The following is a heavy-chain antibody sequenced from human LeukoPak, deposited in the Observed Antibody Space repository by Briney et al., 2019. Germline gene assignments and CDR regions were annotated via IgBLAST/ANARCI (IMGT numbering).Heavy chain of an antibody. Sequence: ASAKVSCKASGYTFTSYYMHWVRQAHGQGLEWMGIINPSGGSTSYAQKFQGRVTMTRDTSTSTVYMELSSRRSEDTALYYWARAGVAVDYWGQGTLVTVSS. V-gene: IGHV1-46*01. D-gene: IGHD6-19*01. CDR1: GYTFTSYY. J-gene: IGHJ4*02. CDR2: INPSGGST. CDR3: ARAGVAVDY.